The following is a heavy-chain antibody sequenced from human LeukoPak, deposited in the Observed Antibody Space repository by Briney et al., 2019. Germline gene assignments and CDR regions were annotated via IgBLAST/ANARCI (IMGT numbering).Heavy chain of an antibody. CDR2: ISRNSGSI. J-gene: IGHJ4*02. D-gene: IGHD2-15*01. CDR3: VKDVFLGFCSGGSCSAHFDY. CDR1: GFTFDNYA. Sequence: AGRSLRLSCAASGFTFDNYAMHWVRQVPGKGLEWVLGISRNSGSIVYVDSVKGRFTISRDNAKNSLYLQMDSLRPEDMALYYCVKDVFLGFCSGGSCSAHFDYWGQGTLVTVSS. V-gene: IGHV3-9*03.